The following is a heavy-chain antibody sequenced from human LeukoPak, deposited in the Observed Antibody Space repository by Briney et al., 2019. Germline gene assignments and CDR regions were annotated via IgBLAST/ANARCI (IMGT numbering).Heavy chain of an antibody. CDR1: GFTFSSYE. Sequence: TGGSLRLSCAASGFTFSSYEMNWVRQAPGKGLEWVSYISSSGSTIYYADSVKGRFTISRDNAKNSLYLQMNSLRAEDTAVYYCAVVDITMIVVVDPDDAFDIWGQGTMVTVSS. CDR3: AVVDITMIVVVDPDDAFDI. J-gene: IGHJ3*02. V-gene: IGHV3-48*03. CDR2: ISSSGSTI. D-gene: IGHD3-22*01.